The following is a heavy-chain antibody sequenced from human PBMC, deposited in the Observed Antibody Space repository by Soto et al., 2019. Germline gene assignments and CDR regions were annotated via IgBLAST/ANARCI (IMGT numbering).Heavy chain of an antibody. Sequence: SETLSLTCAVYGWSFSGYYWSWIRQPPEKGLEWIGEINHNGSTNYNPSLKSRVTISVDTSKNQFSLKLSSVTAADTAVYYCARGSKLGATLDEYFDYWGHGTLVTVSS. CDR3: ARGSKLGATLDEYFDY. CDR1: GWSFSGYY. V-gene: IGHV4-34*01. CDR2: INHNGST. J-gene: IGHJ4*01. D-gene: IGHD1-26*01.